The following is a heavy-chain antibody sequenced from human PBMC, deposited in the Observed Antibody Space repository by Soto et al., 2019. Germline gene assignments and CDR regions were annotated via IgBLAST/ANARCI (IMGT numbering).Heavy chain of an antibody. J-gene: IGHJ4*02. D-gene: IGHD4-17*01. CDR3: ARYGDYGDYFAY. CDR1: GGTFSSYA. Sequence: SVKVSCKASGGTFSSYAISWVRQAPGQGLEWMGGIIPIFGTANYAQKFQGRVTITADESTSTAYMELSSLRSEDTAVYYCARYGDYGDYFAYWSQGTPDTVS. V-gene: IGHV1-69*13. CDR2: IIPIFGTA.